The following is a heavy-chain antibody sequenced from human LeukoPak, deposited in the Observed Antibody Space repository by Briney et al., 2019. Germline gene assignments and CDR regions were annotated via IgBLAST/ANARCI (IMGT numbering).Heavy chain of an antibody. Sequence: SETLSLTCTVSGGSISSYYWSWIRQPPGKGLEWIGNIYYSGSTNYNPSLKSRATISVDTSKNQFSLKLSSVTAADTAVYYCGIVATTPSNWFDPWGQGTLVTVSS. CDR3: GIVATTPSNWFDP. CDR2: IYYSGST. V-gene: IGHV4-59*12. D-gene: IGHD5-12*01. CDR1: GGSISSYY. J-gene: IGHJ5*02.